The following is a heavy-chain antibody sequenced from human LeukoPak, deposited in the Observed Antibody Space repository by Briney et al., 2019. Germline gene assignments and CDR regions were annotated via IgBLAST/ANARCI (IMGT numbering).Heavy chain of an antibody. CDR3: AKDITGTSPGGGY. CDR2: ISSSSSYI. J-gene: IGHJ4*02. Sequence: PGGSLRLSCAASGFTFSSYSMNWVRQAPGKGLEWVSSISSSSSYIYYADSVKGRFTISRDNAKNSLYLQMNSLRAEDTAVYYCAKDITGTSPGGGYWGQGTLVTVSS. D-gene: IGHD1-20*01. V-gene: IGHV3-21*04. CDR1: GFTFSSYS.